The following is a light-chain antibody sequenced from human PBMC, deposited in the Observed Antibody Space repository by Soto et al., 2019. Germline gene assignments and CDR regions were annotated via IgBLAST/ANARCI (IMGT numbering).Light chain of an antibody. CDR1: TSNIGSNT. CDR3: AAWDDSLKGVV. CDR2: GNN. Sequence: QAVLTQSPSASGTPGQRVTISCFGSTSNIGSNTVSWYQQLPGTAPKLLIYGNNQRPSGVPDRFSVSESGTSASLAISGLQSDDEAYYYCAAWDDSLKGVVFGGGTKLTVL. J-gene: IGLJ2*01. V-gene: IGLV1-44*01.